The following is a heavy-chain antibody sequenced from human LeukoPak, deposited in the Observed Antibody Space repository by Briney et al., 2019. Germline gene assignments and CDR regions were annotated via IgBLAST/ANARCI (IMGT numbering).Heavy chain of an antibody. CDR2: IYYSGST. Sequence: SETLSLTCTVSGGSMSPYHWGWIRQPPGKGLEWTGYIYYSGSTNYNPSLKSRVTISVDTSKNQFSLKLSSVTAADTAVYYCARATVTMIVVVTWGQGTLVTVSS. V-gene: IGHV4-59*12. CDR1: GGSMSPYH. J-gene: IGHJ5*02. CDR3: ARATVTMIVVVT. D-gene: IGHD3-22*01.